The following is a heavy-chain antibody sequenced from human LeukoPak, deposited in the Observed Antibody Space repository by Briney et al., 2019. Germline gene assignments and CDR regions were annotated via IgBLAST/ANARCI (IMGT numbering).Heavy chain of an antibody. CDR2: ISHSGGN. J-gene: IGHJ4*02. D-gene: IGHD6-19*01. V-gene: IGHV4-38-2*02. CDR1: GYSISSGYY. Sequence: SETLSLTCTVSGYSISSGYYWGWIRQPPGKGLEWIGSISHSGGNYYNPSLMSRVTISVDTSKNQFSLNLSSVTAADTAVYYCARDSSAWYFDYWGQGTLVTVSS. CDR3: ARDSSAWYFDY.